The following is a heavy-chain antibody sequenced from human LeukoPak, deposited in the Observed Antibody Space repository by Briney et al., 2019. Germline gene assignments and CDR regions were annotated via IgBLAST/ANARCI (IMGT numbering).Heavy chain of an antibody. CDR1: GGTFSSYA. CDR2: SIPIFGTA. V-gene: IGHV1-69*13. Sequence: ASVKVSCKASGGTFSSYAISWGRQGPGQGLEWMGGSIPIFGTANYAQKFQGRVTITSDESTSTPYMELSSLRSEDTAVYYCASQQLGYCSSTSCYFDYWGQGTLVTVSS. J-gene: IGHJ4*02. D-gene: IGHD2-2*01. CDR3: ASQQLGYCSSTSCYFDY.